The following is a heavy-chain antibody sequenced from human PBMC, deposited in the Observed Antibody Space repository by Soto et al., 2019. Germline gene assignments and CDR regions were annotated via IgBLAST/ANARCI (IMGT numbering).Heavy chain of an antibody. CDR2: IGTAGDT. J-gene: IGHJ3*02. V-gene: IGHV3-13*01. D-gene: IGHD3-3*01. CDR1: GFAFSSYD. Sequence: EVQLVESGGGLVQPGGSLRLSCAASGFAFSSYDMHWVRQATGKGLEWVSAIGTAGDTYYPGSVKGRFTISRENAKNSLYLQMNSLRAEDTAVYYCARGQVPIFGVVIQPLEAFDIWGQGTMVTVSS. CDR3: ARGQVPIFGVVIQPLEAFDI.